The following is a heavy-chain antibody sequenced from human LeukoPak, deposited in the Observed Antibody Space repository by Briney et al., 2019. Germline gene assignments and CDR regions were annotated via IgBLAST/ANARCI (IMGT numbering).Heavy chain of an antibody. D-gene: IGHD3-10*01. Sequence: GGSLRLSCAASGFTFSSYSMNWVRQAPGKGLEWVSSISSSSSYIYYADSVKGRFNISRDNAKNSLYLQMNSLRAEDTAVYYCARYGSGSPFDYWGQGTLVTVSS. V-gene: IGHV3-21*01. CDR1: GFTFSSYS. CDR3: ARYGSGSPFDY. CDR2: ISSSSSYI. J-gene: IGHJ4*02.